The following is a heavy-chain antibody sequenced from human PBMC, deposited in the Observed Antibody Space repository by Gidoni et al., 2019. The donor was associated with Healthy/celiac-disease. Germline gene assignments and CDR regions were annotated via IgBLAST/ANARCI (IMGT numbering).Heavy chain of an antibody. J-gene: IGHJ3*02. CDR2: ISWNSGSI. CDR1: GFPFDDYA. CDR3: AKGSGWELRVAFDI. V-gene: IGHV3-9*01. Sequence: EVQLVESGGGLVQPGRSLRLSCAASGFPFDDYAMHWVRQAPGKGLGWVSGISWNSGSIGYADSVKGRFTISRDNAKNSLYLQMNSLRAEDTALYYCAKGSGWELRVAFDIWGQGTMVTVSS. D-gene: IGHD1-26*01.